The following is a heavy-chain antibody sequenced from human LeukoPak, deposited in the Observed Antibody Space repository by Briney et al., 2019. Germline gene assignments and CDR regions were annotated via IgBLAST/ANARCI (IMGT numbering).Heavy chain of an antibody. CDR3: ASSNHYYDSSGYYFDY. V-gene: IGHV4-59*12. J-gene: IGHJ4*02. Sequence: SETLSLTCTVSGGYISSYYWSWIRQPPGEGLEWIGYVYYTGSTNYNPSLKSRVTISVDTSKNQFSLKLSSVTAADTAVYYCASSNHYYDSSGYYFDYWGQGTLVTVSS. D-gene: IGHD3-22*01. CDR2: VYYTGST. CDR1: GGYISSYY.